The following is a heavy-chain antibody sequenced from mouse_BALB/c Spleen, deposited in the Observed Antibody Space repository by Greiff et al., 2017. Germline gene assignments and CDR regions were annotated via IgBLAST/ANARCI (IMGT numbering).Heavy chain of an antibody. CDR1: GYSFTGYN. Sequence: EVQLQQSGPELGKPGASVKISCKASGYSFTGYNMYWVKQSHRKSLEWIGYIDPYNGGTSYNQKSKGKATLTVDKSSSTAYMHLNSLTSEDSAIYDCARGGREVVYAMDYWGQGTSVTVSS. V-gene: IGHV1S135*01. CDR3: ARGGREVVYAMDY. CDR2: IDPYNGGT. J-gene: IGHJ4*01. D-gene: IGHD1-1*02.